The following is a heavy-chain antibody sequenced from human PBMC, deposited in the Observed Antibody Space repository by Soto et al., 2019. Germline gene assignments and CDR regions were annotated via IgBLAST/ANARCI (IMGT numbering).Heavy chain of an antibody. Sequence: QVQLVQSRGEVKKPGASVKVSCKTSGYSFTTYGISWVRQAPGQGLEWMGGISGYNGNTNDAQNLHGRVTMTTDTSTSTAYMELRSLRSDDTAVYYCAREGPAPYYYYGMDVWGQGSTVTVSS. CDR3: AREGPAPYYYYGMDV. V-gene: IGHV1-18*01. CDR2: ISGYNGNT. CDR1: GYSFTTYG. J-gene: IGHJ6*02.